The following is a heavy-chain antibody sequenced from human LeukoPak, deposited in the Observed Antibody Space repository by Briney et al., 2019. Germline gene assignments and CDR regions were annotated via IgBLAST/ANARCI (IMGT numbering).Heavy chain of an antibody. CDR2: ISSSSSYI. CDR1: GFTFSSYS. Sequence: PGGSLRLSCAASGFTFSSYSMNWVRQAPGKGLEWVSYISSSSSYIYYADSLKGRYTISRDNAKNSLYLQMNSLRAEDTAVYYCARGSSSTLGAFDIWGQGTMVTVSS. J-gene: IGHJ3*02. CDR3: ARGSSSTLGAFDI. V-gene: IGHV3-21*01. D-gene: IGHD2/OR15-2a*01.